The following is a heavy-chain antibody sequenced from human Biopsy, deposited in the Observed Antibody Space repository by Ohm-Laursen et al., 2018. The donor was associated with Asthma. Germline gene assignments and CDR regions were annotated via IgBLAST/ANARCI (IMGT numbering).Heavy chain of an antibody. CDR1: GLSSSAYY. Sequence: GTLSLTCSMYGLSSSAYYWTWIRQTPGKRLEWIGESDHRGNTNTNATLKSRVTISKAKSANEFSLKMKSVAAADTAIYYCARGPEWSGLDIWGQGTTVTVSS. V-gene: IGHV4-34*01. J-gene: IGHJ6*02. CDR2: SDHRGNT. D-gene: IGHD3-3*01. CDR3: ARGPEWSGLDI.